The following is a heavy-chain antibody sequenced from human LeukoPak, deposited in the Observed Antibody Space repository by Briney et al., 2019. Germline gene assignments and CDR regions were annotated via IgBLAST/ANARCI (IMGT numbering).Heavy chain of an antibody. CDR2: INHSGST. D-gene: IGHD6-19*01. Sequence: SQTLSLTCAVYGGSFSGYYWSWIRQPPGKGLEWIGEINHSGSTNYNPSLKSRVTISVDTSKNQFSLKLSSVTAADTAVYYCARGYSSGWYFSAPDAFDIWGQGTMVTVSS. V-gene: IGHV4-34*01. J-gene: IGHJ3*02. CDR1: GGSFSGYY. CDR3: ARGYSSGWYFSAPDAFDI.